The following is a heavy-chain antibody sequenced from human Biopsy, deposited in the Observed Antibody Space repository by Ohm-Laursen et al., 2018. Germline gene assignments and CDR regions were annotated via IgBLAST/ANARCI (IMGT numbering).Heavy chain of an antibody. Sequence: SQTLPLTWTVTGGSISRSSYYWDWIRQPPGKGLEWIGSIYYSGSTYYNPSLKSRVTISADRSKNQFSLKLTSVTAADTAMYYCARQEFATSPLDYWGQGSLVTVSS. CDR3: ARQEFATSPLDY. CDR1: GGSISRSSYY. J-gene: IGHJ4*02. V-gene: IGHV4-39*01. D-gene: IGHD3-10*01. CDR2: IYYSGST.